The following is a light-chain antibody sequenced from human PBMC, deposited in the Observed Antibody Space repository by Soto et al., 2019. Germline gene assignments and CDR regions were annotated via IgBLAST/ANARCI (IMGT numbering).Light chain of an antibody. CDR3: HQLNSFPIT. V-gene: IGKV1-9*01. CDR2: AAS. Sequence: DIQLTQSPSFLSASVGDRVTITCRASQGISSYLAWYQQKPGKAPKLLIYAASTLQSGVPSRFSGSRSGTAFTLTISSRQPEDFATYYCHQLNSFPITFGQGTRLEIK. J-gene: IGKJ5*01. CDR1: QGISSY.